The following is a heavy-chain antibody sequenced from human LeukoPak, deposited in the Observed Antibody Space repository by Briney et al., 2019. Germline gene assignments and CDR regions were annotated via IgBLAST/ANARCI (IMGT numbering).Heavy chain of an antibody. CDR3: ARSYYYDSSGSYGMDV. CDR2: ISGSGGST. D-gene: IGHD3-22*01. Sequence: GGSLGLSCAASGFTFSSYAMSWVRQAPGKGLEWVSAISGSGGSTYYADSVKGRFTISRDNSKNTLYLQMNSLRAEDTAVYYCARSYYYDSSGSYGMDVWGQGTTVTVSS. V-gene: IGHV3-23*01. CDR1: GFTFSSYA. J-gene: IGHJ6*02.